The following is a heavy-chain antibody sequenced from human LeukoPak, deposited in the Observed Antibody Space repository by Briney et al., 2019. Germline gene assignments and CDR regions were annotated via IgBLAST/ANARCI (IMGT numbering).Heavy chain of an antibody. CDR2: ISGSGGST. J-gene: IGHJ4*02. CDR1: GFTFSSYA. Sequence: GGSLRLSCAASGFTFSSYAMSWVRQAPGKGLEWVSAISGSGGSTYYADSVKGRFTISRDNSKNTLYLQMNSLRAEDTAVYYCAKGDGDHVWGSYRYTWLYYFDYWGQGTLVTVSS. V-gene: IGHV3-23*01. CDR3: AKGDGDHVWGSYRYTWLYYFDY. D-gene: IGHD3-16*02.